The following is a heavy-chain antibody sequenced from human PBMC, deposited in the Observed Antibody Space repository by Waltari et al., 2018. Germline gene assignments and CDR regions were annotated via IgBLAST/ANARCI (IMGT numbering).Heavy chain of an antibody. D-gene: IGHD3-3*01. CDR1: GGSFSGYY. CDR3: ARGRILRGPFDY. Sequence: QVQLQQWGAGLLKPSETLSLTCAVYGGSFSGYYWSWIRQPPGKGLEWIGEINHSGSTNYNPSLKSRVTISVDTSKNQFSLKLSSVTAADTAVYYCARGRILRGPFDYWGQGTLVTVSS. J-gene: IGHJ4*02. V-gene: IGHV4-34*01. CDR2: INHSGST.